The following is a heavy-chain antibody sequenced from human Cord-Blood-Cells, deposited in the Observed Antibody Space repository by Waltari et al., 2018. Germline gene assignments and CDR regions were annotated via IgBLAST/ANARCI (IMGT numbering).Heavy chain of an antibody. Sequence: QVQLQESGPGLVKPSETLSLTCTVSGGSISSHYWSWIRQPPGKGLEWIGYIYYSGTTNYNPSLKSRVTISVDTSKNQFSLKRSAVTAADTAVYYCARGEGGATIYYHGMDVWGQGTTVTVSS. CDR1: GGSISSHY. V-gene: IGHV4-59*11. CDR3: ARGEGGATIYYHGMDV. J-gene: IGHJ6*02. D-gene: IGHD1-26*01. CDR2: IYYSGTT.